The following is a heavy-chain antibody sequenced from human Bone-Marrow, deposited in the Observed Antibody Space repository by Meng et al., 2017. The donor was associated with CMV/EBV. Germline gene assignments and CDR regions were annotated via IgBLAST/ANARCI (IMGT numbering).Heavy chain of an antibody. CDR2: IKSKTDGGTT. Sequence: GESLKISCAASGFTFSNAWMSWVRQAPGKGLEWVGRIKSKTDGGTTDYAAPVKGRFTISRDDSKNTLYLQMNSLKTEDTAMYYCTTVSLNYYYYYGMDVWGQGTTVTVSS. J-gene: IGHJ6*02. V-gene: IGHV3-15*01. CDR3: TTVSLNYYYYYGMDV. CDR1: GFTFSNAW.